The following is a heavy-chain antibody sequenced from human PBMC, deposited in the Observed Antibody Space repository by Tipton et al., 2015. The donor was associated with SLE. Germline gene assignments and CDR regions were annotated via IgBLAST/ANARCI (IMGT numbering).Heavy chain of an antibody. CDR2: ISHTGST. Sequence: TLSLTCTVSGGSITQYYWSWIRQPPGKGLEWLGYISHTGSTNYNPPVRSRVSISLDTSKNQFSLRLNSVTAADTAVYYCAIGIAVPYDYWGQGMLVTVSS. D-gene: IGHD2/OR15-2a*01. J-gene: IGHJ4*02. CDR3: AIGIAVPYDY. CDR1: GGSITQYY. V-gene: IGHV4-59*12.